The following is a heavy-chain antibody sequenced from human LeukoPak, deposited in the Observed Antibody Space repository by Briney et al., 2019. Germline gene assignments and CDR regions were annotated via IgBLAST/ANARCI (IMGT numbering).Heavy chain of an antibody. V-gene: IGHV4-34*01. CDR1: GESFSGYY. Sequence: SETLSLTCAVYGESFSGYYWSWIRLPPGKGLEWIGEVNHSGSTNYNPSLKSRVTISVDTSKNQFSLKLSSVTAADTAVYYCARGGPGQQLVLVYWGQGTLVTVSS. CDR2: VNHSGST. J-gene: IGHJ4*02. D-gene: IGHD6-13*01. CDR3: ARGGPGQQLVLVY.